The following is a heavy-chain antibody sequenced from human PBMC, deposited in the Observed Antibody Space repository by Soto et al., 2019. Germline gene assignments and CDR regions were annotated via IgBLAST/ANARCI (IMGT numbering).Heavy chain of an antibody. J-gene: IGHJ4*02. CDR1: GYTFTSYA. V-gene: IGHV1-3*01. D-gene: IGHD3-22*01. Sequence: QVQLVQSGAEVKKPGASVKVSCKASGYTFTSYAMHWVRQAPGQRLEWMGWINAGNGNTKYSQKFQGRVTITRDTSASTAYMELSSLRSEDTAVYYCAREQQYYYDSSGYFYFDYWGQGTLVTVSS. CDR3: AREQQYYYDSSGYFYFDY. CDR2: INAGNGNT.